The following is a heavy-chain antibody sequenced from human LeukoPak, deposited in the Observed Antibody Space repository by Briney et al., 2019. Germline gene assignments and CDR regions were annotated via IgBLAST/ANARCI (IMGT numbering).Heavy chain of an antibody. Sequence: GASVKVSCKASGYTFTSYGISWVRQADEGGREWMGWISAYNGNTNYAQKLKGRVTMTTDTSTSTAYMELRSLRSDDTAVYYCATGPGVYFDYWGQGTLVTVSS. CDR2: ISAYNGNT. CDR1: GYTFTSYG. V-gene: IGHV1-18*01. CDR3: ATGPGVYFDY. D-gene: IGHD7-27*01. J-gene: IGHJ4*02.